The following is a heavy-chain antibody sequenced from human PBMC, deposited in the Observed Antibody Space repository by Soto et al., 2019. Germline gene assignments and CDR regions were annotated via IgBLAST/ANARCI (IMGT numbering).Heavy chain of an antibody. Sequence: ASVKVSCKASGYSFTNYYMHWVRQAPGQGLEWMGTINAGRGNTTYAQRLQGRVTMTRDTSTSTAYMELSSLRSDDTAVYYCARWGIVVNYYYYGMDVWGQGTTVTVSS. CDR1: GYSFTNYY. D-gene: IGHD1-26*01. J-gene: IGHJ6*02. CDR2: INAGRGNT. V-gene: IGHV1-46*01. CDR3: ARWGIVVNYYYYGMDV.